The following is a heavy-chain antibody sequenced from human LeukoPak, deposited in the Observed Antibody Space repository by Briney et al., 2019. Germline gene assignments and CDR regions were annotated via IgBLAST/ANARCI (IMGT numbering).Heavy chain of an antibody. Sequence: GGSLRLSCAASGFTFSSYAMSWVRQAPGKGLEWVAVISYDGSNKYYADSVKGRFTISRDNSKNTLYLQMNSLRAEDTAVYYCARALREYYYYYGMDVWGQGTTVTVSS. V-gene: IGHV3-30*04. CDR1: GFTFSSYA. D-gene: IGHD1-26*01. CDR3: ARALREYYYYYGMDV. J-gene: IGHJ6*02. CDR2: ISYDGSNK.